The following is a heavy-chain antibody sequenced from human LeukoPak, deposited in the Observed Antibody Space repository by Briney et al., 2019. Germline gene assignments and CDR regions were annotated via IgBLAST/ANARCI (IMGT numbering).Heavy chain of an antibody. CDR2: IKQDGSEK. V-gene: IGHV3-7*01. CDR3: ARDVSDENGSSSRIHLDS. D-gene: IGHD6-6*01. J-gene: IGHJ4*02. Sequence: GRSLRLSCAASGITFRSYGTYWVRQAPGKGLEWVANIKQDGSEKYYVDSVKGRFTISRDNAKNSLFLQMNSLRAEDTAVYYCARDVSDENGSSSRIHLDSWGQGTLVSVSS. CDR1: GITFRSYG.